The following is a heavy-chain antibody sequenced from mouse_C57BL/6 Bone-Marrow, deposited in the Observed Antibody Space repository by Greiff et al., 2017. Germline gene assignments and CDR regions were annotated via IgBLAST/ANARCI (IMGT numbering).Heavy chain of an antibody. CDR3: ARPHYYYGSRGGFAY. CDR1: GYTFTDYY. CDR2: IFPGSGST. Sequence: QVQLQQSGPELVKPGASVKISCKASGYTFTDYYINWVKQRPGQGLEWIGWIFPGSGSTYYNEKFKGKATLTVDKSSSTAYMLLSSLTSEDSAVYFGARPHYYYGSRGGFAYWGQGTLVTVSA. J-gene: IGHJ3*01. D-gene: IGHD1-1*01. V-gene: IGHV1-75*01.